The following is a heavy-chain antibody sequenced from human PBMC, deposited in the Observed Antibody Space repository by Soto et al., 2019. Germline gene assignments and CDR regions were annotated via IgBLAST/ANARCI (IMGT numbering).Heavy chain of an antibody. J-gene: IGHJ4*02. Sequence: QVQLVESGGGVVQPGRSLRLSCAASGFTFSSYAMHWVRQAPGKGLEWVAVISYDGSNKYYADSVKGRFTISRDNSKNTLYLQMNSLRAEDTAVYYCAIDLRGNSFVLDYWGQGTLVTVSS. CDR3: AIDLRGNSFVLDY. D-gene: IGHD2-21*02. CDR1: GFTFSSYA. CDR2: ISYDGSNK. V-gene: IGHV3-30-3*01.